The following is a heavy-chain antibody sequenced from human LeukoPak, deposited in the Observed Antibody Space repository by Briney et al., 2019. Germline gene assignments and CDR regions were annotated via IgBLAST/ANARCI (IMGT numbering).Heavy chain of an antibody. CDR3: ARQSDTSMAFDY. CDR2: IYYTGST. D-gene: IGHD5-18*01. Sequence: SETLSLTCAVYDGSFSDYYWSWIRQPPGKGLEWIGSIYYTGSTYYNPSLKSRVTISVDTSKNQFSLKLSSVTAADAAVYYCARQSDTSMAFDYWGQGTLVTVSS. J-gene: IGHJ4*02. CDR1: DGSFSDYY. V-gene: IGHV4-34*01.